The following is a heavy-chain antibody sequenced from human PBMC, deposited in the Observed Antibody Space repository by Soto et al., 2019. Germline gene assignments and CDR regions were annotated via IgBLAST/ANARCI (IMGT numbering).Heavy chain of an antibody. CDR2: INPNSGST. V-gene: IGHV1-46*01. CDR3: ARIRIMSIRSYYGMDV. CDR1: ADTFTSYY. J-gene: IGHJ6*02. Sequence: GASVKVSCKAPADTFTSYYIHWVRQAPGHGLEWMGIINPNSGSTSFAQTFQGRITMTTDTSTSTVYMELSRLRSDDTAVYYCARIRIMSIRSYYGMDVWGQGTTVTVSS. D-gene: IGHD3-16*01.